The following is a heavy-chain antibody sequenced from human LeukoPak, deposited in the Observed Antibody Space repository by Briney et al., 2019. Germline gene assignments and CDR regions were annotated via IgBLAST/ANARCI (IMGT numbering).Heavy chain of an antibody. CDR3: ARAPTIVVVVAAIFIGFDY. Sequence: SETLSLTCAVYGGSFSGYYWSWIRQPPGKGLEWIGEINHSGSTNYNPSLKSRVTISVDTSKNQFSLKLSSVTAADTAVYYCARAPTIVVVVAAIFIGFDYWGQGTLVTVSS. D-gene: IGHD2-15*01. CDR2: INHSGST. CDR1: GGSFSGYY. V-gene: IGHV4-34*01. J-gene: IGHJ4*02.